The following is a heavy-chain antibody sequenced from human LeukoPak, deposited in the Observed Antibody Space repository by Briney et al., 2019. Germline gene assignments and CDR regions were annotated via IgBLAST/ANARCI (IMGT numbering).Heavy chain of an antibody. CDR2: NYPGDSDT. Sequence: RGKPLQISCMGSGYSFTSYWIGWVRPMPGKGQGWMGINYPGDSDTRYTPSFQGQVTISADKSISTAYLQWSSLKASDTAMYYCARLSGEVVVVPAAMRLGGSYYYYYMDVWGKGTTVTVSS. D-gene: IGHD2-2*01. CDR3: ARLSGEVVVVPAAMRLGGSYYYYYMDV. V-gene: IGHV5-51*01. CDR1: GYSFTSYW. J-gene: IGHJ6*03.